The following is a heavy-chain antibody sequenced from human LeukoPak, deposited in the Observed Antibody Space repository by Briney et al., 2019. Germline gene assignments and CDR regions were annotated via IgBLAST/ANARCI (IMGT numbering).Heavy chain of an antibody. CDR2: ISSSSSYI. CDR1: GFTFSSYS. V-gene: IGHV3-21*04. J-gene: IGHJ4*02. Sequence: KAGGSLRLSCAASGFTFSSYSMNWVRQAPGKGLEWVSSISSSSSYIYYADSVKGRFTISRDNAKNSLYLQMNSLRAEDTALYYCARVRGQQLVIDYWGQGTLVTVSS. CDR3: ARVRGQQLVIDY. D-gene: IGHD6-13*01.